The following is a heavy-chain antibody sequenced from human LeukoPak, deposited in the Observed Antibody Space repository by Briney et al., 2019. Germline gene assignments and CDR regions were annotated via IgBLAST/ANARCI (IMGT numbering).Heavy chain of an antibody. Sequence: SETLSLTCTVSGGSISSGDYYWSWIRQPPGKGLEWIGYIYYSGSTYYNPSLKSRVTISVDTSKNQFSLKLSSVTAADTAVYYCASHDSLTVYDYWGQGTLVTVSS. CDR3: ASHDSLTVYDY. CDR1: GGSISSGDYY. V-gene: IGHV4-30-4*08. D-gene: IGHD2-8*01. J-gene: IGHJ4*02. CDR2: IYYSGST.